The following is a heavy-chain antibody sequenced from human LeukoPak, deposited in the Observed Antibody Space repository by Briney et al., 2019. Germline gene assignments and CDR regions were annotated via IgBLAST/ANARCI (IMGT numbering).Heavy chain of an antibody. D-gene: IGHD6-19*01. CDR1: GFTFSSYA. CDR2: ISYDGSNK. CDR3: ASGYSSGWYRFDY. J-gene: IGHJ4*02. V-gene: IGHV3-30-3*01. Sequence: GGSLRLSCAASGFTFSSYAMHWVRQAPGKGLEWVAVISYDGSNKYYADSVKGRFTISRDNSKNTLYLQMNSLRAEDTAVYYCASGYSSGWYRFDYWGQGTLVTVSS.